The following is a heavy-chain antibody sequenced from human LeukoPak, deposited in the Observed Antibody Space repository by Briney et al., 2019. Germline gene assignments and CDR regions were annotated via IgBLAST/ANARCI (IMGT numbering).Heavy chain of an antibody. Sequence: PGRSLRLSCAASGFTFSSYAMHWVRQAPGKGLEWVAVISYDGSNKYYADSVKGRFTISRDNSKNTLYLQMNSLKTEDTAVYYCTTVAITMVRGVIIITRSSDYWGQGTLVTVSS. V-gene: IGHV3-30-3*01. D-gene: IGHD3-10*01. CDR1: GFTFSSYA. J-gene: IGHJ4*02. CDR3: TTVAITMVRGVIIITRSSDY. CDR2: ISYDGSNK.